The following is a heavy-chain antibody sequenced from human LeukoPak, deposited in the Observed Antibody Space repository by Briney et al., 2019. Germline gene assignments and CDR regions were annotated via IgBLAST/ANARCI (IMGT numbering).Heavy chain of an antibody. CDR3: ARVNINDWHSCDY. CDR1: GGSISSNNW. CDR2: IYHSGSP. Sequence: TSETLSLTCAVSGGSISSNNWWGWVRQPPGEGLEWIGEIYHSGSPNYNPSLKSRVTISVDKSRNHFSLNLSSVTAADTAVYYCARVNINDWHSCDYWGQGTLVTVSS. D-gene: IGHD1/OR15-1a*01. V-gene: IGHV4-4*02. J-gene: IGHJ4*02.